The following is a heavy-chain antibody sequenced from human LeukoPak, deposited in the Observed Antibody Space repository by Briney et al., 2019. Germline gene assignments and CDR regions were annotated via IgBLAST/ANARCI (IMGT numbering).Heavy chain of an antibody. J-gene: IGHJ4*02. D-gene: IGHD5-18*01. CDR1: GFTFSDYY. CDR2: ISSSGSTI. CDR3: ASHYLYSSPLDY. Sequence: GGSLRLSCAASGFTFSDYYMSWIRQAPGKGLEWVSYISSSGSTIYYADSVKGRFTIPRDNAKNSLYLQMNSLRAEDTAVYYCASHYLYSSPLDYWGQGTLVTVSS. V-gene: IGHV3-11*01.